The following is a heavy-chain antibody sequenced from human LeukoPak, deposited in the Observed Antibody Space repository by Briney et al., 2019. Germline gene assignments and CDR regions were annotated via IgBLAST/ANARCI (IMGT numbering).Heavy chain of an antibody. J-gene: IGHJ4*02. D-gene: IGHD2-2*01. CDR2: IYYSGST. V-gene: IGHV4-31*03. CDR1: GGSISSGGYY. Sequence: SQTLSLTCTVSGGSISSGGYYWSWIRQHPGKGLEWIGYIYYSGSTYYNPSLKSRVTISVDTSKNQFSLKLSSVAAADTAVYYCARVDCSSTSCYSFDYWGQGTLVTVSS. CDR3: ARVDCSSTSCYSFDY.